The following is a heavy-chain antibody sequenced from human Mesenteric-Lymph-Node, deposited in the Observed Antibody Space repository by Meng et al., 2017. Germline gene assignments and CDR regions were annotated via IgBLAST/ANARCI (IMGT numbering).Heavy chain of an antibody. CDR2: IEQDGSET. V-gene: IGHV3-7*03. CDR3: SRVKQLDSSGWYYFDY. J-gene: IGHJ4*02. D-gene: IGHD6-19*01. CDR1: GFTFGDYW. Sequence: GESLKISCAASGFTFGDYWMNWVRQAPRKGLEWVANIEQDGSETYYVDSVKGRFTISRDNAKNSLYLQMNSLRAEDTALYYCSRVKQLDSSGWYYFDYWGQGTLVTVSS.